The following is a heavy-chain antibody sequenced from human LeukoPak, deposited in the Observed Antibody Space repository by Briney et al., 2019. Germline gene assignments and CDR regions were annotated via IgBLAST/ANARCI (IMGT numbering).Heavy chain of an antibody. CDR3: ARDIAPPGLFFDY. D-gene: IGHD6-13*01. CDR1: GFTLSSYW. Sequence: PGGSVRLSCAASGFTLSSYWMSWVRQAPGKRLEWVANIKYDGSEKDYVDSVKGRFTISRDNAKNSLYLQMNSLRAEDTAVYYCARDIAPPGLFFDYWGQGTLVTVSS. J-gene: IGHJ4*02. CDR2: IKYDGSEK. V-gene: IGHV3-7*01.